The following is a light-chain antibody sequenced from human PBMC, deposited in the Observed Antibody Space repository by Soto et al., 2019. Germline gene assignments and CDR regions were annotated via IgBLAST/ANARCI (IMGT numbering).Light chain of an antibody. CDR2: DAS. J-gene: IGKJ1*01. CDR3: HQRSNWSRT. V-gene: IGKV3-11*01. CDR1: QSLNNY. Sequence: EIVLTQSPATLSSSPGERATLSCRASQSLNNYLAWYQQKPGQAPRLLIYDASNRATGIPARFSGSGSGTDVTITSSSLEPEDFAVYYWHQRSNWSRTFGQGTKVEIK.